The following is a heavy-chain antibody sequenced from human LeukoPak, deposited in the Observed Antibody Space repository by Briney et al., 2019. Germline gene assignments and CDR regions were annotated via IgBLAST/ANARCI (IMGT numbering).Heavy chain of an antibody. J-gene: IGHJ4*02. Sequence: GGSLRLSCAASGFTFSSSTMNWVRQAPGKGLEWISYISTDSTTIYYADSVKGRFTISRDNAKNSLFLHMNSLRDEDTAVYYCARDRWESKWGQGTLVTVSS. CDR1: GFTFSSST. CDR3: ARDRWESK. D-gene: IGHD1-26*01. V-gene: IGHV3-48*02. CDR2: ISTDSTTI.